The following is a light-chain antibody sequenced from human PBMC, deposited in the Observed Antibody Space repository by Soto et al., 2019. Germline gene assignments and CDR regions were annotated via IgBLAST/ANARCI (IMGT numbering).Light chain of an antibody. J-gene: IGKJ4*01. V-gene: IGKV1-5*03. Sequence: DIQMTQSPSTLSASVGDRVTITCRASQSISSWLAWYQQKPGKAPNLLIYKASSLESGVPSRFSGSGSGTEFTLTISTLQPDDFAPYYCQQYNRYPLTFGGGTKVEIK. CDR2: KAS. CDR1: QSISSW. CDR3: QQYNRYPLT.